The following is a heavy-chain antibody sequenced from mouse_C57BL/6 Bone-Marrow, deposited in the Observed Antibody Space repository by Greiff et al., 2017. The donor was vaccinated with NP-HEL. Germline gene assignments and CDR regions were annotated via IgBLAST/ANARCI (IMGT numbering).Heavy chain of an antibody. V-gene: IGHV5-6*02. CDR3: ARQELGRFDY. CDR1: GFTFSSYG. CDR2: ISSGGSYT. D-gene: IGHD4-1*01. J-gene: IGHJ2*01. Sequence: DVKLVESGGDLVKPGGSLKLSCAASGFTFSSYGMSWVRQTPDKRLEWVATISSGGSYTYYPDSVKGRFTISRDNAKNTLYLQMSSLKSEDTAMYYCARQELGRFDYWGQGTTLTVSS.